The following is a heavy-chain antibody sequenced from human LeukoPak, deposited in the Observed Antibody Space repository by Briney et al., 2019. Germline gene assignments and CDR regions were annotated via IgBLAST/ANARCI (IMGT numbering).Heavy chain of an antibody. CDR2: IYYSGGT. V-gene: IGHV4-59*01. CDR3: ASCSGGSCYDLDY. J-gene: IGHJ4*02. CDR1: GGSISSYY. Sequence: SETLSLTCTVSGGSISSYYWSWIRQPPGKGLEWIGYIYYSGGTNYNPSLKSRVTISVDTSKNQFSLKLSSVTAADTAVYYCASCSGGSCYDLDYWGQGTLVTVSS. D-gene: IGHD2-15*01.